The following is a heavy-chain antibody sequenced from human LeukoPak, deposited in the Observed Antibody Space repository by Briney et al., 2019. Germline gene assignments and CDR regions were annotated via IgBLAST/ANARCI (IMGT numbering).Heavy chain of an antibody. CDR2: IKRTSDGGTT. V-gene: IGHV3-15*01. Sequence: PGGSLRLSCAASGFTFSNAWMSWVRQAPGEGLEWVGRIKRTSDGGTTDYAAPVNGRFTNSRDDSKNMVYLQMNSLTTEDTAVYYCATDLLDDWGQGTLVTVSS. J-gene: IGHJ4*02. CDR1: GFTFSNAW. CDR3: ATDLLDD.